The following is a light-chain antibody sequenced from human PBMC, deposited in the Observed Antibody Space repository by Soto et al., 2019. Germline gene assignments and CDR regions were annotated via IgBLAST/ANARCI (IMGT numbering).Light chain of an antibody. Sequence: QSVPTQPPSVSGAPGQRVTISCTGSSSNIGAGYDVHWYQQLPGTAPKLLIYGNSTRPSGVPDRFSGSKSGTSASLAITGLQAEDEADYYCQSYDSSLSGSYVFGTGTKVTVL. CDR3: QSYDSSLSGSYV. J-gene: IGLJ1*01. V-gene: IGLV1-40*01. CDR2: GNS. CDR1: SSNIGAGYD.